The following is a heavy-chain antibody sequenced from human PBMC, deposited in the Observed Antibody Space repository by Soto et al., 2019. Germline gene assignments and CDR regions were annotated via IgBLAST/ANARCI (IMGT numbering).Heavy chain of an antibody. V-gene: IGHV3-74*01. CDR2: INPGGSIT. D-gene: IGHD2-8*01. Sequence: EEQLVESGGGLVQPGGSLRLSCAASGFTFSSYWMHWVRQAPGKGLVWVSRINPGGSITAYADSVKGRCTISRDNAKNTLYLQMNSLRGDDKAVYYCARVPTGKYGVWNYWGQGTLVTVSS. CDR1: GFTFSSYW. CDR3: ARVPTGKYGVWNY. J-gene: IGHJ4*02.